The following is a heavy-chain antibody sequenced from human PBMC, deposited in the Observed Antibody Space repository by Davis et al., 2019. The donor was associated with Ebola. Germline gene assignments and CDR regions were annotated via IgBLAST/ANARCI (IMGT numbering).Heavy chain of an antibody. D-gene: IGHD1-26*01. CDR3: AVSYSGSYPGRYGMDV. V-gene: IGHV1-18*01. J-gene: IGHJ6*02. CDR1: GGTFSSYA. CDR2: ISAYNGNT. Sequence: AASVKVSCKASGGTFSSYAISWVRQAPGQGLEWMGWISAYNGNTNYAQKLQGRVTMTTDTSTSTAYMELRSLRSDDTAVYYCAVSYSGSYPGRYGMDVWGQGTTVTVSS.